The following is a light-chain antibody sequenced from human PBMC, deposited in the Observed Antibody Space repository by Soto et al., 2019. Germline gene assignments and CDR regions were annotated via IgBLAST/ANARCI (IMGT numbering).Light chain of an antibody. CDR1: QSISNW. CDR2: QAS. J-gene: IGKJ2*01. Sequence: DIQMTQYPSTLSASVGDRVTITCRASQSISNWLAWYQQKPGKAPRFLIYQASSLESGVPSSLSGSGSGTEFTLTISHMQPDDFATYYCQQYKTYSTFGQGTKVDIK. CDR3: QQYKTYST. V-gene: IGKV1-5*03.